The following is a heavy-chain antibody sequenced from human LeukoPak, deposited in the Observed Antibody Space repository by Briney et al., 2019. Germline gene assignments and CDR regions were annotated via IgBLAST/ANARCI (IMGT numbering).Heavy chain of an antibody. Sequence: ASVKVSCKASGYTFTGYYMHWVRQAPGQGLEWMGWINPNSGGTNYAQKFQGRVTMTRDTSISTAYMELSRLRSDDTAVYYCAGDPIYSSSWSPYYYYYYMDVWGKGTTVTASS. CDR1: GYTFTGYY. V-gene: IGHV1-2*02. CDR2: INPNSGGT. CDR3: AGDPIYSSSWSPYYYYYYMDV. D-gene: IGHD6-13*01. J-gene: IGHJ6*03.